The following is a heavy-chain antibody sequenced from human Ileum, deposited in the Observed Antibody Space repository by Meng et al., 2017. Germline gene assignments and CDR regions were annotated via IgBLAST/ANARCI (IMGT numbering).Heavy chain of an antibody. V-gene: IGHV1-2*06. D-gene: IGHD1-20*01. CDR2: INPNSGGT. CDR3: AIITAGGA. J-gene: IGHJ5*02. CDR1: GYTFTGYH. Sequence: QVHLVQSGAEVKKPGASVKVSCKASGYTFTGYHMHWVRQAPGQGLEWMGRINPNSGGTIYAQKFQGRVTMTRDTSISTGYMELSRLRSDDTAVYNCAIITAGGAWGQGTLVTVSS.